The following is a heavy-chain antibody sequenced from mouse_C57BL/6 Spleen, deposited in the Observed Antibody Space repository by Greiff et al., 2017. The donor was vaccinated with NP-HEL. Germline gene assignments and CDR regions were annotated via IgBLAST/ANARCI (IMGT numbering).Heavy chain of an antibody. D-gene: IGHD4-1*01. Sequence: DVMLVESGGGLVKPGGSLKLSCAASGFTFSDYGMHWVRQAPEKGLEWVAYISSGSSTIYYADTVKGRFTISRDNAMNTLFLQMTSLRSEDTAMYYCARPNWDWYFDVWGTGTTVTVSS. J-gene: IGHJ1*03. CDR2: ISSGSSTI. CDR1: GFTFSDYG. V-gene: IGHV5-17*01. CDR3: ARPNWDWYFDV.